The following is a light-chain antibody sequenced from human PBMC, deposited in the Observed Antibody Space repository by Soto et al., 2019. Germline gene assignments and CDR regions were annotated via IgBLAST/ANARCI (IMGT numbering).Light chain of an antibody. V-gene: IGLV2-14*03. CDR1: SSDVGHYDY. CDR2: DVG. Sequence: QSVLTQPASVSGSPGQSITISCTGTSSDVGHYDYVSWYQQHPGEAPKLMIYDVGNRPSGVSNRFSGSKSGNTASLTISGLQTEDEAAYYCSSYTSTTTVLFGGGTQLTVL. CDR3: SSYTSTTTVL. J-gene: IGLJ2*01.